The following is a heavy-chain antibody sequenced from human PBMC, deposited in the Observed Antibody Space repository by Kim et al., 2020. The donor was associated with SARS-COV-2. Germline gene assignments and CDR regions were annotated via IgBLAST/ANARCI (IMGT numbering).Heavy chain of an antibody. CDR3: ARGYGGYEDY. Sequence: STNYNPSLKSRVTISVDTSKNQFSLKLSSVTAADTAVYYCARGYGGYEDYWGQGTLVTVSS. D-gene: IGHD5-12*01. J-gene: IGHJ4*02. CDR2: ST. V-gene: IGHV4-59*09.